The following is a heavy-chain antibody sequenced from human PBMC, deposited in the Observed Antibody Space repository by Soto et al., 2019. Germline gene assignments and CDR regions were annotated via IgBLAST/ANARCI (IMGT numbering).Heavy chain of an antibody. CDR3: ARTAAAGKYYYGMDV. CDR2: IYPGDSDT. Sequence: GESLKISCKGSGYSFTSYWIGWVRQMPGKGLECMGIIYPGDSDTRYGPSFQGQVTISADKSISTAYLQWSSLKASDTAMYYCARTAAAGKYYYGMDVWGQGTTVTVSS. J-gene: IGHJ6*02. CDR1: GYSFTSYW. D-gene: IGHD6-13*01. V-gene: IGHV5-51*01.